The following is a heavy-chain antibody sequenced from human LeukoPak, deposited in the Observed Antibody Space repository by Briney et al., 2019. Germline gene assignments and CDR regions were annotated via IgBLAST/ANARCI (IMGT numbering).Heavy chain of an antibody. J-gene: IGHJ4*02. CDR3: ARDADYVGYFDY. Sequence: PGGSLRLSCAASGFTFSSYSMNWVRQAPGKGLEWVSSISSSSSYIYYADSVKGRFTISRDNAKNSLYLQMNSLRAEDTAVYYCARDADYVGYFDYWGQGTLVTVSS. CDR2: ISSSSSYI. D-gene: IGHD4-23*01. CDR1: GFTFSSYS. V-gene: IGHV3-21*01.